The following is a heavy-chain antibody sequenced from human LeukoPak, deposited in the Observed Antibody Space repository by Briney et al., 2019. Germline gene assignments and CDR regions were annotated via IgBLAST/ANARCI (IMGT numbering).Heavy chain of an antibody. CDR2: INPNSGGT. Sequence: GASVKVSCKASGYTFTGYYMHWVRQAPGQGLEWMGWINPNSGGTNYAHKFQGRVTMTRDTSISTAYMELSRLRSDDTAVYYCARVDYDFWSGYPYNWFDPWGQGTLVTVSS. CDR3: ARVDYDFWSGYPYNWFDP. J-gene: IGHJ5*02. D-gene: IGHD3-3*01. CDR1: GYTFTGYY. V-gene: IGHV1-2*02.